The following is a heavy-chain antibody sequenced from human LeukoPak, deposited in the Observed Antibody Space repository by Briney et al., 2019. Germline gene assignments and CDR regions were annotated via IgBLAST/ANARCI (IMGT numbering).Heavy chain of an antibody. CDR2: IYYSGST. D-gene: IGHD3-3*01. J-gene: IGHJ6*02. V-gene: IGHV4-59*12. CDR3: ARGGYYFGYGMDV. Sequence: SETLSLTCTVAGASISSYYWSWNRQHPGKGLNWIGYIYYSGSTDNNPSLKSRVTISVDTSKNQFSLKLSSVTAADTAVYYCARGGYYFGYGMDVWGQGTTVTVSS. CDR1: GASISSYY.